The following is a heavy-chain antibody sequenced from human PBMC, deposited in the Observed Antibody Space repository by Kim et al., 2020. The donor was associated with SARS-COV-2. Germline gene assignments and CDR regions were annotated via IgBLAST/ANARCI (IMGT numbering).Heavy chain of an antibody. D-gene: IGHD6-13*01. J-gene: IGHJ6*02. CDR1: GYTFTSYY. V-gene: IGHV1-46*01. CDR2: INPSGGST. Sequence: ASVKVSCKASGYTFTSYYMHWVRQAPGQGLEWMGIINPSGGSTSYAQKFQGRVTMTRDTSTSTVYMELSSLRSEDTAVDYWARDLSSSWYGAYYYYCMDVMGQESTVTGSS. CDR3: ARDLSSSWYGAYYYYCMDV.